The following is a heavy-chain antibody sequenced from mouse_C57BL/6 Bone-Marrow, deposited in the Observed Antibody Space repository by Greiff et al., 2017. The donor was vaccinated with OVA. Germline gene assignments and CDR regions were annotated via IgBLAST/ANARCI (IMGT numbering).Heavy chain of an antibody. Sequence: VQLQQSGAELVRPGTSVKVSCKASGYAFTNYLIEWVKQRPGQGLEWIGVINPGSGGTNYTEKFKGKATLTADKSSSTAYMQLSSLTSEDSAVYFCARELTGGYFDVWGTGTTVTVSS. D-gene: IGHD4-1*01. CDR2: INPGSGGT. V-gene: IGHV1-54*01. J-gene: IGHJ1*03. CDR1: GYAFTNYL. CDR3: ARELTGGYFDV.